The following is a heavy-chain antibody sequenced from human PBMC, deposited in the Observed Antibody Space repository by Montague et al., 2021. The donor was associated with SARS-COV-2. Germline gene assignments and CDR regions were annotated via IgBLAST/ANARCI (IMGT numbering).Heavy chain of an antibody. J-gene: IGHJ5*02. D-gene: IGHD3-22*01. CDR3: ARAHGDTYGSSGWRFDP. CDR2: IYYSGST. Sequence: SETLSLTCTVSGGSISSYYWSWIRQPPGKGLEWIWYIYYSGSTNYNPSLTSRVTISVDTYKNQFSLKLSSVTAADAAVYYCARAHGDTYGSSGWRFDPWGQGTLVTVSS. V-gene: IGHV4-59*01. CDR1: GGSISSYY.